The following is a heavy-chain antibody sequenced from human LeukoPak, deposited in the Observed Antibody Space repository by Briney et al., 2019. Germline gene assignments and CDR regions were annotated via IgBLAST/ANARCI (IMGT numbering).Heavy chain of an antibody. Sequence: GGSLRLSCAASGFTFSSYEMNWVRQAPGKGLEWVSYISRSGTTIYYADSVKGRFTISRDNAKNSLYLQMNSLRAEDTAVYYCAKGGGYSYGYDVDYWGQGTLVTVSS. CDR1: GFTFSSYE. J-gene: IGHJ4*02. CDR3: AKGGGYSYGYDVDY. D-gene: IGHD5-18*01. V-gene: IGHV3-48*03. CDR2: ISRSGTTI.